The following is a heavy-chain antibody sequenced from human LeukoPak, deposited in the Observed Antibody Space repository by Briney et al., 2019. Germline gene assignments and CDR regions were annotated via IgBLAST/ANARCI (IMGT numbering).Heavy chain of an antibody. V-gene: IGHV3-49*03. D-gene: IGHD3-10*01. CDR1: GFTFEDYA. CDR2: IRTKFYGGTP. J-gene: IGHJ3*02. CDR3: ARVGRDRGFDI. Sequence: GGSLRLSCTSSGFTFEDYALTWLRQAPGKGLEWLGFIRTKFYGGTPDYAASVKGRFTISRDDYKNIAYLQMDGLKSEDTALYYCARVGRDRGFDIWGQGTTVTVSS.